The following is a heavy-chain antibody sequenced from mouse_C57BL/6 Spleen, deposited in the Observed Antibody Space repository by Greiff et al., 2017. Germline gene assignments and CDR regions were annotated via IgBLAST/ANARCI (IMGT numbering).Heavy chain of an antibody. CDR1: GYTFTDHT. CDR2: IYPRDGST. V-gene: IGHV1-78*01. D-gene: IGHD2-2*01. J-gene: IGHJ3*01. Sequence: VQLVESDAELVKPGASVKISCKVSGYTFTDHTIHWMKQRPEQGLEWIGYIYPRDGSTTYNEKFKGKATLTADKSSSTAYMQLNSLTSEDSAVYFCARGDYGYDEAWFAYWGHGALVTVSA. CDR3: ARGDYGYDEAWFAY.